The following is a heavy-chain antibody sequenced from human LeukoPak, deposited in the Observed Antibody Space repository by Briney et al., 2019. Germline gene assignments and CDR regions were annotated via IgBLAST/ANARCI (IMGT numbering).Heavy chain of an antibody. CDR2: IYYSGST. J-gene: IGHJ4*02. V-gene: IGHV4-59*01. Sequence: SETLSLTCTVSGGSISSYYWSWIRQPPGKGLEWLGYIYYSGSTNYNPSLKSRVTISLDTSKNQFSLKLSSVSAADTAVYYCARESYSSTFDYWGQGTLVTVSS. CDR3: ARESYSSTFDY. CDR1: GGSISSYY. D-gene: IGHD3-10*01.